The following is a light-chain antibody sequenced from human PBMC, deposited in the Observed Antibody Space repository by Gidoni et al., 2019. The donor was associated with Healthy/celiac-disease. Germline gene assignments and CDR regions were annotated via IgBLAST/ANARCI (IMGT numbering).Light chain of an antibody. CDR3: AAWDDSLNGVV. J-gene: IGLJ2*01. V-gene: IGLV1-44*01. CDR2: SNN. CDR1: SSNIGSNT. Sequence: PGQRVTISCSGSSSNIGSNTVNWYQQLPGTATKLLIYSNNQRPSGVPDRFSGSKSGTSASLAISGLQSEDEADYYCAAWDDSLNGVVFGGGTKLTVL.